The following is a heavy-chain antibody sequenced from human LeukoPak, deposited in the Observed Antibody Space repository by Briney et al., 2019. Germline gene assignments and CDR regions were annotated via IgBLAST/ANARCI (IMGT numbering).Heavy chain of an antibody. CDR3: ARARRDGYKLNWFDP. Sequence: ASVKVSCKASGYTFTGYYMHWVRQAPGQGLEWMGWINPNSGGTNYAQKFQGRVTMTRDTSISTLYMEVSRLRSDDTAVYYCARARRDGYKLNWFDPWGQGTLVTVSS. D-gene: IGHD5-24*01. CDR2: INPNSGGT. J-gene: IGHJ5*02. V-gene: IGHV1-2*02. CDR1: GYTFTGYY.